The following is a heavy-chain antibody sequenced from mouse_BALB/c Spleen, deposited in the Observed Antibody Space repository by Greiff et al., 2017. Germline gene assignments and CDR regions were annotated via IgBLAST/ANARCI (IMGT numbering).Heavy chain of an antibody. CDR3: ARGAVDAMDY. Sequence: EVQLQESGAELVKPGASVKLSCTASGFNIKDTYMHWVKQRPEQGLEWIGRIDPANGNTKYDPKFQGKATITADTSSNTAYLQLSSLTSEDTAVYYCARGAVDAMDYWGQGTSVTVSS. CDR1: GFNIKDTY. J-gene: IGHJ4*01. V-gene: IGHV14-3*02. CDR2: IDPANGNT. D-gene: IGHD1-1*01.